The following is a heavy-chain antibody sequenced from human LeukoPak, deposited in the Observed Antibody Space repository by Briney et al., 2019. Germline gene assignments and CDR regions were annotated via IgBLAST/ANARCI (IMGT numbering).Heavy chain of an antibody. Sequence: PGGSLRLSCAASGFTFSDYYMSWIRQAPGKGLEWVPYISHFGSNIYYADSVKGRFTISRDNAKNSLYLQMNSLRAEDTAVYYCARGYGTGFNPKYWGQGTLVTVSS. J-gene: IGHJ4*02. D-gene: IGHD6-19*01. V-gene: IGHV3-11*01. CDR3: ARGYGTGFNPKY. CDR1: GFTFSDYY. CDR2: ISHFGSNI.